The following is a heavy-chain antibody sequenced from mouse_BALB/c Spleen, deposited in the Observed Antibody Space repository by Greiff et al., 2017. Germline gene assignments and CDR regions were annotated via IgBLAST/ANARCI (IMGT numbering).Heavy chain of an antibody. V-gene: IGHV8-12*01. CDR3: ARREGYDYGSPFAY. J-gene: IGHJ3*01. CDR1: GFSLSTSGMG. D-gene: IGHD2-4*01. CDR2: IYWDDDK. Sequence: QVTLKVCGPGILQPSQTLSLTCSFSGFSLSTSGMGVSWIRQPSGKGLEWLAHIYWDDDKRYNPSLKSRLTISKDTSSNQVFLKITSVDTADTATYYCARREGYDYGSPFAYWGQGTLVTVSA.